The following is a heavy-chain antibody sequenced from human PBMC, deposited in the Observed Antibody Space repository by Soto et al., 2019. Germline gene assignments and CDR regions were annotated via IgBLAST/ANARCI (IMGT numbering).Heavy chain of an antibody. CDR3: VKVQMATTEGYYYGMDV. V-gene: IGHV3-64D*06. CDR2: ISSNGGST. D-gene: IGHD1-1*01. Sequence: GGSLRLSCSASGFTFRSYAMHWVRQAPGKGLEYVSAISSNGGSTYYADSVKGRFTISRDNSKNTLYLQLSSLRTEDTAVYYCVKVQMATTEGYYYGMDVWGQGTTVTVSS. CDR1: GFTFRSYA. J-gene: IGHJ6*02.